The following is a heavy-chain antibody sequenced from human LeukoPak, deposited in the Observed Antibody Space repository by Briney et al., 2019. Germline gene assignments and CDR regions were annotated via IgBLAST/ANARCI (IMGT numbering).Heavy chain of an antibody. CDR3: ARARDSGSGYFFLP. Sequence: ASAKVSCKASGYTFTSYDINWVRQATGQGLEWMGWMNPNSGNTGYAQKFQGRVTMTRNTSISTAYVELSSLRSEDTAVYYCARARDSGSGYFFLPWGQGTLVTVSS. CDR1: GYTFTSYD. J-gene: IGHJ5*02. V-gene: IGHV1-8*01. D-gene: IGHD3-22*01. CDR2: MNPNSGNT.